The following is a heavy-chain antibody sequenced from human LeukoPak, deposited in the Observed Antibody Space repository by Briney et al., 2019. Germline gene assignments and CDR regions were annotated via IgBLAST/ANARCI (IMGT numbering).Heavy chain of an antibody. CDR2: IKQDGSEI. J-gene: IGHJ4*02. Sequence: GGSLRLSCAASGFTFSSYWMSWVRQAPGKGLEWVANIKQDGSEIYYLDSVKGRFTISRDNAKNSLYLQMNSLRVEDTAVYYCATIEAVRFHYWGQGILVTVSS. V-gene: IGHV3-7*01. CDR1: GFTFSSYW. CDR3: ATIEAVRFHY. D-gene: IGHD6-19*01.